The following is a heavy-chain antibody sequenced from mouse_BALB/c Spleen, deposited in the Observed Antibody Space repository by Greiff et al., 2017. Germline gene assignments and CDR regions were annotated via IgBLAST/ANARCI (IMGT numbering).Heavy chain of an antibody. D-gene: IGHD2-4*01. J-gene: IGHJ4*01. Sequence: VQLKESGAELVKPGASVKLSCTASGFNIKDSYMHWVKQRPEQCLEWIGRIDPANGNTKYDPKFQGKATITADKSSNTAYLQLSSLTSEDTAVYYCARNDYDDAMDYWGQGTSVTVSS. CDR2: IDPANGNT. CDR3: ARNDYDDAMDY. V-gene: IGHV14-3*02. CDR1: GFNIKDSY.